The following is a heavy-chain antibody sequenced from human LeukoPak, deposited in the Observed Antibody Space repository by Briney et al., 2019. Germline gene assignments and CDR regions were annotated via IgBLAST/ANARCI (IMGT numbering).Heavy chain of an antibody. V-gene: IGHV3-23*01. CDR1: GFTFSRFA. J-gene: IGHJ4*02. CDR2: ISGSGGST. Sequence: GSLRLSCAASGFTFSRFAMSWVRQVPGKGLEWVSVISGSGGSTYYADSVKGRFTISRDNSKNTLYLQMNSLRAEDTAVYYCAKDVVVAAFGICDYWGQGTLVTVSS. CDR3: AKDVVVAAFGICDY. D-gene: IGHD2-15*01.